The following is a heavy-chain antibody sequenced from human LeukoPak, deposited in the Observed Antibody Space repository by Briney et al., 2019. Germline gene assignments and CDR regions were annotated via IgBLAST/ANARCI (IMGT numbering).Heavy chain of an antibody. Sequence: SETLSLTCAVSGGSISSGGYSWSWIRQPPGKGLEWIGYIYHSGSTYYNPSLKSRVTISVDRSKNQFSLKLSSVTAADTAVYYCARAGGTGHYYDSSGYYNKLGIDAFDIWGQGTMVTVSS. D-gene: IGHD3-22*01. CDR2: IYHSGST. J-gene: IGHJ3*02. V-gene: IGHV4-30-2*01. CDR1: GGSISSGGYS. CDR3: ARAGGTGHYYDSSGYYNKLGIDAFDI.